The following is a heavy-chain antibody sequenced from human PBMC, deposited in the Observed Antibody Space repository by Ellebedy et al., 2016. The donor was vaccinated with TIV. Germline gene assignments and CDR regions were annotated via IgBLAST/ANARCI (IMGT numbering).Heavy chain of an antibody. CDR2: INHSGST. D-gene: IGHD3-10*01. CDR1: GGSLSGYY. J-gene: IGHJ4*02. V-gene: IGHV4-34*01. Sequence: SETLSLTCAVYGGSLSGYYWSWIRQSPGKGLEWIGEINHSGSTDYNPFLKSRVTISVDTSKKQFSLRPASVTAADTAVYYCASLVRGVKNFDYWGQGSQVTVSS. CDR3: ASLVRGVKNFDY.